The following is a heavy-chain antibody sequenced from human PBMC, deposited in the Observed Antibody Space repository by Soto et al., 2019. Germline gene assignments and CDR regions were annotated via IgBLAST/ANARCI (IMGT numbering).Heavy chain of an antibody. D-gene: IGHD6-13*01. Sequence: QVQLVQSGAEVKKPGASVKVSCKASGYTFTSYGISWVRQAPGQGLEWMGWISAYNGNTNYAQKPRGRVTMTADTSTSTAYVERRSLRSDDTAVYYWAREGYSSSHYYYYYGMDVWGQGTTVTVSS. CDR1: GYTFTSYG. CDR2: ISAYNGNT. V-gene: IGHV1-18*01. CDR3: AREGYSSSHYYYYYGMDV. J-gene: IGHJ6*02.